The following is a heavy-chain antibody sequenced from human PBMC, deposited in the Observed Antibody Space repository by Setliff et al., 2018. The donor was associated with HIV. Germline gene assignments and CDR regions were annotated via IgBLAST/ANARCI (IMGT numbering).Heavy chain of an antibody. CDR3: SRGTSGGVIAQYYFDY. D-gene: IGHD3-16*02. CDR1: GDSVSDYY. V-gene: IGHV4-4*09. Sequence: SETLSLTCSVSGDSVSDYYWSWIRQPPGKGLEWIGDISTFRGTNYSPSLQSRVTISKDTSKNQLSLNLSSATAADTAVYYCSRGTSGGVIAQYYFDYWGQGTLVTVSS. J-gene: IGHJ4*02. CDR2: ISTFRGT.